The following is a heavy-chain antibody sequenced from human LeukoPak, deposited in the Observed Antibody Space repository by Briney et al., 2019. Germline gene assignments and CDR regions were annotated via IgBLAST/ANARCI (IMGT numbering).Heavy chain of an antibody. CDR3: AREPPGDYFDY. CDR1: GFTFSSYW. J-gene: IGHJ4*02. CDR2: IKQDGSDK. Sequence: GGSLRLSCAASGFTFSSYWMSWVRQAPGKGLEWVANIKQDGSDKYYVDSVKGRFTISRDNAKTLLYLQINSLRAEDTAVYYCAREPPGDYFDYWGQGTLVTVSS. V-gene: IGHV3-7*03. D-gene: IGHD4-17*01.